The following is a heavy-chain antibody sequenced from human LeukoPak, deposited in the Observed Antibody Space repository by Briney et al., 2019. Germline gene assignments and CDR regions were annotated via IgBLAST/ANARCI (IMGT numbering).Heavy chain of an antibody. V-gene: IGHV4-34*01. J-gene: IGHJ5*02. D-gene: IGHD2-15*01. CDR1: GGSFSGYS. CDR2: MNHSGST. Sequence: PSETLSLTCGIYGGSFSGYSWTWIRQSPGKGLEWIGEMNHSGSTHYKPSLRSRVTISLDTSKKQFSLKLTSVTAADTAVYYCARAGAVVDNWFDPWGQGTLVTVSS. CDR3: ARAGAVVDNWFDP.